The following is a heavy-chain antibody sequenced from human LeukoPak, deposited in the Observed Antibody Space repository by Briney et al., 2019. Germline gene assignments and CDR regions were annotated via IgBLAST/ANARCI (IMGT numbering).Heavy chain of an antibody. J-gene: IGHJ4*02. CDR3: ARDPGEYYFDY. CDR1: GGSFSRYY. CDR2: INHSGSA. Sequence: SETLSLTCAVYGGSFSRYYWTWIRQPPGKGLEWIGEINHSGSANYNPSLKSRVTISVDTSKNQFSLKLTSVTAADTAVYYCARDPGEYYFDYWGQGTLVTVSS. D-gene: IGHD3-10*01. V-gene: IGHV4-34*01.